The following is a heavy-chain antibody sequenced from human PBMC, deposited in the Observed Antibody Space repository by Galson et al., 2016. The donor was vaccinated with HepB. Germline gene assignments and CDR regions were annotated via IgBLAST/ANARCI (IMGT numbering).Heavy chain of an antibody. CDR1: GGSISSGGYY. V-gene: IGHV4-31*03. J-gene: IGHJ4*02. CDR3: ASGGHSSSRYSDD. CDR2: IYYSGST. D-gene: IGHD6-13*01. Sequence: TLSLTCTVSGGSISSGGYYWSWIRQHPGKGLEWIGYIYYSGSTYYNPSLRSRVTISADTSKNQFSLKLSSVSAADTAVYYCASGGHSSSRYSDDWGQGTLVTVSS.